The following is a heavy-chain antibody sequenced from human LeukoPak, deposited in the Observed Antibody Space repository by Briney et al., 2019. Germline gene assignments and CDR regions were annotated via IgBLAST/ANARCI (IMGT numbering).Heavy chain of an antibody. CDR2: ISGSGGST. V-gene: IGHV3-23*01. CDR3: AKAGYGSSWYVPDY. Sequence: GGSLRLSCAASGFTFSSYAMSWVRQAPGKGLEWVSAISGSGGSTYYADSVKGQFTISRDNSKNTLYLQMNSLRAEDTAVYYCAKAGYGSSWYVPDYWGQGTLVTVSS. D-gene: IGHD6-13*01. CDR1: GFTFSSYA. J-gene: IGHJ4*02.